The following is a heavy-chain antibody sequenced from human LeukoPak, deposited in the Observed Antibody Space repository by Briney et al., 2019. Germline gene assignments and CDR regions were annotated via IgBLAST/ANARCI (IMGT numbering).Heavy chain of an antibody. CDR1: GYIFTDYW. CDR2: IYPADSDT. V-gene: IGHV5-51*01. J-gene: IGHJ4*02. CDR3: ARQSRDGSKTRGYYFDH. D-gene: IGHD3-10*01. Sequence: GESLKISCQVSGYIFTDYWIGWVRQMPGKGLESMGIIYPADSDTAYSPFFQGQVTISADKSISTVCLQWSSLKASDTAMYYCARQSRDGSKTRGYYFDHWGQGTLVTVSS.